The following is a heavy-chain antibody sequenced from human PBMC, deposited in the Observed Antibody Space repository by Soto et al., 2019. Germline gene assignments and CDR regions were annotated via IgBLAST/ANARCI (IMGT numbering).Heavy chain of an antibody. CDR3: AGDSPHDSTVAGDY. D-gene: IGHD3-22*01. J-gene: IGHJ4*02. V-gene: IGHV3-74*01. CDR2: INGDGSRT. CDR1: VFTFSTHW. Sequence: HPWWSLRLSCSASVFTFSTHWMHWFRQVPGKGLVWVTRINGDGSRTTYADSVRGRLTISGDNAKNMLYLQINNLRVEDTAVYYCAGDSPHDSTVAGDYWGQGTLVTVSS.